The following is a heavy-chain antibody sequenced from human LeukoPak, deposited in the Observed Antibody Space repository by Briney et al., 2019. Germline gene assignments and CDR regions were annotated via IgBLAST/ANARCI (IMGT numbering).Heavy chain of an antibody. CDR1: GYTFTSYY. J-gene: IGHJ6*03. CDR2: INPSGGST. D-gene: IGHD3-10*01. CDR3: ARDGIGVRGVIIMGYYYMDV. Sequence: GASVKVSCKASGYTFTSYYMHWVRQAPGQGLEWMGIINPSGGSTSYAQKFQGRVTMTRDMSTSTVYMELSSLRSEDTAVYCCARDGIGVRGVIIMGYYYMDVWGKGTTVTVSS. V-gene: IGHV1-46*01.